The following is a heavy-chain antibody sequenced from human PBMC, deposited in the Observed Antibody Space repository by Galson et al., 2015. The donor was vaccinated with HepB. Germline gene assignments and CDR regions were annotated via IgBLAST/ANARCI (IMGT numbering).Heavy chain of an antibody. Sequence: SLRLSCAASGLLFSTHGFHWVRQAPGKGLEWVAFIWPDGSNKYYGDSVKGRFTISRDNSKNTIYLQMNSLTAEDTAMFYCARDRKGAKYFDLWGRGTLVTVSS. V-gene: IGHV3-33*01. CDR2: IWPDGSNK. CDR3: ARDRKGAKYFDL. J-gene: IGHJ2*01. D-gene: IGHD3-16*01. CDR1: GLLFSTHG.